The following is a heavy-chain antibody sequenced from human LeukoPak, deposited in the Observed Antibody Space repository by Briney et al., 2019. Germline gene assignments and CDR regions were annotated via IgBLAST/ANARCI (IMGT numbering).Heavy chain of an antibody. V-gene: IGHV3-21*01. CDR2: ISSSSSYI. D-gene: IGHD1-14*01. J-gene: IGHJ4*02. CDR1: GFTFSSYS. Sequence: PGGSLRLSCAASGFTFSSYSLNWVRQAPGKGLEWVLSISSSSSYIYYADSLKGRFTISRDNAKNSLYLQMNSLRGEDTGVYYCARDLESEPGQGPDYWGQGTLVTVSS. CDR3: ARDLESEPGQGPDY.